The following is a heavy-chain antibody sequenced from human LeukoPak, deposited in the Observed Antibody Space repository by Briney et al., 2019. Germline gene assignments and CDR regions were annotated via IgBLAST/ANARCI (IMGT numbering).Heavy chain of an antibody. V-gene: IGHV3-30*04. CDR2: ISYDGSNK. J-gene: IGHJ4*02. D-gene: IGHD3-22*01. CDR3: ARDGLIVASGYFDY. CDR1: GFTFSCYA. Sequence: HPGGSLRLSCAASGFTFSCYAMHWVRQAPGKGLEWVAVISYDGSNKYYADSVKDRFTISRDNSKNTLYLQMNSLRAEDTAVYYCARDGLIVASGYFDYWGQGTLVTVSS.